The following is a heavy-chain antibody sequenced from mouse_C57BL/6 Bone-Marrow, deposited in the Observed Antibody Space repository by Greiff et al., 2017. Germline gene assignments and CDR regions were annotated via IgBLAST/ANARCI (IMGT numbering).Heavy chain of an antibody. Sequence: QVQLQQPGAELVKPGASVKMSCTASGYTFTSYWITWVKQRPGQGLEWIGDIYPGSGSTNYNEKFKSKATLTVDTSSSTAYMQLSSLTSEDAAVYYCARSITTVVGYWGQGTTLTVSS. CDR3: ARSITTVVGY. D-gene: IGHD1-1*01. V-gene: IGHV1-55*01. CDR2: IYPGSGST. J-gene: IGHJ2*01. CDR1: GYTFTSYW.